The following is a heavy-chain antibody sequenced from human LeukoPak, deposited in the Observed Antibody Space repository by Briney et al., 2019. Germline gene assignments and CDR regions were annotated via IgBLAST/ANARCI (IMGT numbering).Heavy chain of an antibody. CDR3: ARGGGYVGY. Sequence: SETLSLTCTVSGGSISRYSWSWIRQPPGKGLEWIGYIYYSGSTNYNPSLKSRVTISVDTSKNQFSLKLSSVTAADTAVYYCARGGGYVGYWGQGTLVTVSS. J-gene: IGHJ4*02. V-gene: IGHV4-59*01. CDR1: GGSISRYS. CDR2: IYYSGST. D-gene: IGHD2-15*01.